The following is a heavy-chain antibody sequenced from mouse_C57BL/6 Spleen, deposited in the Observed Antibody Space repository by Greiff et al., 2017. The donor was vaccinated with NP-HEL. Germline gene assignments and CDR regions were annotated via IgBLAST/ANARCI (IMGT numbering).Heavy chain of an antibody. CDR1: GYTFTDYY. CDR3: AREGGTGFAY. Sequence: VQLQQSGAELVRPGASVKLSCKASGYTFTDYYINWVKQRPGQGLEWIARIYPGSGNTYYNEKFKGKATLTAEKSSSTAYMQLSSLTSEDSAVYFCAREGGTGFAYWGQGTLVTVSA. J-gene: IGHJ3*01. D-gene: IGHD3-3*01. CDR2: IYPGSGNT. V-gene: IGHV1-76*01.